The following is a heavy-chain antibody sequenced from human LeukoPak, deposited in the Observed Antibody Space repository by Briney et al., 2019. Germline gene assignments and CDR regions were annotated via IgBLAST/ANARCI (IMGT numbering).Heavy chain of an antibody. CDR1: GFTFSSYS. D-gene: IGHD6-19*01. V-gene: IGHV3-21*01. J-gene: IGHJ4*02. Sequence: GGSLRLSCAASGFTFSSYSMNWVRQAPGKGLEWVSSISSSSSYIYYADSVKGRFTISRDNAKNSLYLQMNSLRAEDTAVYYCARAGSSSGPYYFDSWGQGTLVTVSS. CDR3: ARAGSSSGPYYFDS. CDR2: ISSSSSYI.